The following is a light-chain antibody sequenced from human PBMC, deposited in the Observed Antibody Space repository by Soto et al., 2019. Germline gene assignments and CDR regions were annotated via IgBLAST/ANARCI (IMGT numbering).Light chain of an antibody. CDR3: FSFTTDWTHV. Sequence: QSVLTQPASVSGSPGQSITISCTGSSSDIGAYNYVSWFQQHPGKAPKLIISEVSNRPSGVSNRFSGSKSGTAASLTISGLQTEDEADYFCFSFTTDWTHVFGTGTKVT. CDR1: SSDIGAYNY. V-gene: IGLV2-14*01. CDR2: EVS. J-gene: IGLJ1*01.